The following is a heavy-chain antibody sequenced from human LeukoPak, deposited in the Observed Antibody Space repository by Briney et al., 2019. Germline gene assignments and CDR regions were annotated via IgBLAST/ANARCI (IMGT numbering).Heavy chain of an antibody. V-gene: IGHV3-74*01. CDR1: GFTFSSYW. D-gene: IGHD3-22*01. J-gene: IGHJ4*02. Sequence: GGSLRLSCAASGFTFSSYWMHWVRQAPGKGLVWVSRINSDGSSTSYADSVKGRFTISRDNAKNSLYLQMNSLRAEDTAVYYCARDPYDSSGYYTSPGDHWGQGTLVTVSS. CDR2: INSDGSST. CDR3: ARDPYDSSGYYTSPGDH.